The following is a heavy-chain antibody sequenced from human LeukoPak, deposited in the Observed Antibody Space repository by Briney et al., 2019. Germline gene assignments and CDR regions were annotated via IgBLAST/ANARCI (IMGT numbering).Heavy chain of an antibody. CDR3: ARDSSYGGAPV. CDR2: ISSGGSTI. CDR1: GFTFSSYE. D-gene: IGHD2-21*01. J-gene: IGHJ6*04. Sequence: GGSLRLSCAASGFTFSSYEMNWVRQAPGKGLEWASYISSGGSTIYYADSVKGRFTISRDNAKNSLYLQMNSLRAEDTAVYYCARDSSYGGAPVWGKGTTVTVSS. V-gene: IGHV3-48*03.